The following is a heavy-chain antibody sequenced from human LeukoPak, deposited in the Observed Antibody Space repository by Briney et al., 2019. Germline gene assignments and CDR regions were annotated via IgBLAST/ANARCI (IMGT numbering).Heavy chain of an antibody. Sequence: ASVKVPCKATGYTFTSYGISWVRQAPGQGLEWMGWINPNSGGTNYAQKFQGRVTMTRDTSISTAYMELSRLRSDDTAVYYCARGGYYYDSSGSNWFDPWGQGTLVTVSS. V-gene: IGHV1-2*02. J-gene: IGHJ5*02. D-gene: IGHD3-22*01. CDR1: GYTFTSYG. CDR2: INPNSGGT. CDR3: ARGGYYYDSSGSNWFDP.